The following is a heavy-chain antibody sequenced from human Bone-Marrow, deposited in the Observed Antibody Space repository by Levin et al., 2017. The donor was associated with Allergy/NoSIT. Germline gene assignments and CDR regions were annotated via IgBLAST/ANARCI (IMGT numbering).Heavy chain of an antibody. J-gene: IGHJ5*02. V-gene: IGHV3-11*01. D-gene: IGHD1-7*01. CDR2: IYGCGTTT. CDR3: ARSRAGRFSGNLHGLVDP. Sequence: GGSLRLSCVVSGFRFTDYYMSWIRQAPGGGLEWIAYIYGCGTTTYYADSVKGRFTISKDTDKSSQFLQMNSLRADDTAMYFCARSRAGRFSGNLHGLVDPWGQGSVVTVSS. CDR1: GFRFTDYY.